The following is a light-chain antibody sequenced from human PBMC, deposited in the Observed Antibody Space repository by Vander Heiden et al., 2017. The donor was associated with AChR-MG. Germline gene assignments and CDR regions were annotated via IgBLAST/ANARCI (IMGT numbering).Light chain of an antibody. J-gene: IGLJ2*01. Sequence: QSALPQPASVSGSPGQSITISCTGSSSDFGRYNYVSWYQQIPGKAPKLLIYDVYKRPSGISNHFSGSKSGNTASLTISGLQAEDAGGYYCSSYAVSRSLVVFGGGTKLTVL. CDR2: DVY. CDR3: SSYAVSRSLVV. CDR1: SSDFGRYNY. V-gene: IGLV2-14*01.